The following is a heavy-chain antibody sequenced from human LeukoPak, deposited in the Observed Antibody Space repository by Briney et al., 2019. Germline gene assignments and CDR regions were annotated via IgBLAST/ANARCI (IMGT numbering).Heavy chain of an antibody. CDR1: GFTFSSYS. Sequence: GGSLRLSCAASGFTFSSYSMNWVRQAPGKGLEWVSYISSSSSTIYYADSVKGRFTISRDNAKNSLYLQMNSLRAEDTAVYYCARGAKGIVATVGYFDYWGQGTLVTVSS. J-gene: IGHJ4*02. V-gene: IGHV3-48*04. D-gene: IGHD5-12*01. CDR2: ISSSSSTI. CDR3: ARGAKGIVATVGYFDY.